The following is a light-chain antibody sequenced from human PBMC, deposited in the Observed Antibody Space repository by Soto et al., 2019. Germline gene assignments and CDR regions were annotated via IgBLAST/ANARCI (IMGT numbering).Light chain of an antibody. V-gene: IGLV2-14*01. CDR2: EVT. CDR1: NTDVGQDKS. CDR3: VSYTDTDTLV. Sequence: QSVLTQPASVSGSRGQSITISCVGRNTDVGQDKSVSWYQQGPGKAPKLLIFEVTNRPSGVSSRFSGSRSGNTASLTISGLQPDDEGDYFCVSYTDTDTLVFGTGTKLTV. J-gene: IGLJ1*01.